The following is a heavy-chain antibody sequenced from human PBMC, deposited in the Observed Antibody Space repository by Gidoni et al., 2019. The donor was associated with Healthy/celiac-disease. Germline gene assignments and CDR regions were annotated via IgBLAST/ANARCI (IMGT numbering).Heavy chain of an antibody. V-gene: IGHV3-66*01. J-gene: IGHJ3*02. CDR2: SYSGGST. Sequence: EEQLVESGGGMVQNGGSMRLSCVAVGLAVRSNYMSWVRQAPGKGLEWVSVSYSGGSTYYADSVKGRFTISSDKSKNTLYLQMNSLRAEDTAVYYCARVVAVAGRAFDIWGQWTMVTVSS. D-gene: IGHD6-19*01. CDR1: GLAVRSNY. CDR3: ARVVAVAGRAFDI.